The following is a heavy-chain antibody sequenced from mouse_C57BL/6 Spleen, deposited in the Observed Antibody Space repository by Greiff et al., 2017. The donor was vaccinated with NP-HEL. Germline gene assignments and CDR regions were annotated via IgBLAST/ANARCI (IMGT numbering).Heavy chain of an antibody. CDR3: ARRGSSPYFDY. CDR1: GYSITSGYY. D-gene: IGHD1-1*01. CDR2: ISYDGSN. V-gene: IGHV3-6*01. J-gene: IGHJ2*01. Sequence: EVQLVESGPGLVKPSQSLSLTCSVTGYSITSGYYWNWIRQFPGNKLEWMGYISYDGSNNYNPSLKNRISITRDTSKNQFFLKLNSVTTEDTATYYCARRGSSPYFDYWGQGTTLTVSS.